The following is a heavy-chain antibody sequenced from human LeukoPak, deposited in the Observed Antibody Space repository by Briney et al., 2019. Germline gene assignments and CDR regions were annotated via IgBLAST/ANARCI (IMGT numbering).Heavy chain of an antibody. CDR1: GGSISSGGYY. Sequence: SETLSLTCAVSGGSISSGGYYWSWIRQPPGKGLEWIGEINHSGSTNYNPSLKSRVTISVDTSKNQFSLKLSSVTAADTAVYYCARGRGGYCSSTSCSYYYGMDVWGQGTTVTVSS. CDR3: ARGRGGYCSSTSCSYYYGMDV. CDR2: INHSGST. V-gene: IGHV4-34*01. D-gene: IGHD2-2*01. J-gene: IGHJ6*02.